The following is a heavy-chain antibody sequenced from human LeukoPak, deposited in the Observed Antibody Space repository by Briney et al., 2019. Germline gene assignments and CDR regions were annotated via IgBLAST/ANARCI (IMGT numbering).Heavy chain of an antibody. CDR3: ARGIWSSSNY. Sequence: GASVKVSCKASGYTFTGYYMHWVRQAPGQGLEWMGRINPNSGGTNYAHNFQGRVTMTRDTSISKAYMELSRLRSDDTAVYYCARGIWSSSNYWGQGTLVTVSS. V-gene: IGHV1-2*06. CDR2: INPNSGGT. J-gene: IGHJ4*02. CDR1: GYTFTGYY. D-gene: IGHD6-6*01.